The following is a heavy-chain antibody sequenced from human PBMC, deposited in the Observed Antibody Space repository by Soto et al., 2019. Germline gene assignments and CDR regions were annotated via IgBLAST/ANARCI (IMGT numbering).Heavy chain of an antibody. J-gene: IGHJ3*02. CDR2: ISAYNGNT. D-gene: IGHD3-22*01. Sequence: QVQLVQSGAEVKKPGASVKVSCKASGYTFTSYGISWVRQAPGQGLEWMGWISAYNGNTNYAQKLQGRVTMTTDTPTSTAYMELRSLRADDTAVYYCARDWRPCESSGDDAFDIWGQGTMVTVSS. CDR3: ARDWRPCESSGDDAFDI. CDR1: GYTFTSYG. V-gene: IGHV1-18*01.